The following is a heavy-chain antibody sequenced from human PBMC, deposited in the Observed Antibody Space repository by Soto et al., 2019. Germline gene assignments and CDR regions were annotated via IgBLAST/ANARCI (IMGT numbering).Heavy chain of an antibody. CDR2: FFSSGSI. CDR3: AKMYSSGSGWFHP. Sequence: SETLSLTCFVSGYSITAGGYYWGWIRHHPGKGLEWIGSFFSSGSIIYNPTRRSRVSISGDTSSNQFSMSLTSVTAADTSRYYCAKMYSSGSGWFHPWGQGTLVTVSS. V-gene: IGHV4-39*01. J-gene: IGHJ5*02. CDR1: GYSITAGGYY. D-gene: IGHD6-19*01.